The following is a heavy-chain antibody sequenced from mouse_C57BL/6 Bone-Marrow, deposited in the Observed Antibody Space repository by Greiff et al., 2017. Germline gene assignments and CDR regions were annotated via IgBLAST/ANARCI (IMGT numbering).Heavy chain of an antibody. Sequence: ESGPGLVKPSQSLSLTCSVTGYSITSGYYWNWIRQLPGNKLEWMGYISYDGSTNYNPSLKNRISITPDTSKNQFFLKLNSVTTEDTATYYCARDLGGVATDYWGQGTTLTVSS. CDR1: GYSITSGYY. V-gene: IGHV3-6*01. J-gene: IGHJ2*01. D-gene: IGHD1-1*01. CDR3: ARDLGGVATDY. CDR2: ISYDGST.